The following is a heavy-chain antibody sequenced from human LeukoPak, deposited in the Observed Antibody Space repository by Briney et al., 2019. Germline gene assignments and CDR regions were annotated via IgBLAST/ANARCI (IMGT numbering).Heavy chain of an antibody. V-gene: IGHV4-59*01. J-gene: IGHJ5*02. CDR3: ARELDDYSNYDRWFGP. CDR2: IYYSGST. Sequence: PSETLSLTCTVSGGSISSYYWSWIRQPPGKGLEWIGYIYYSGSTNYNPSLKSRVTISVDTSKNQFSLKLSSVTAADTAVYYCARELDDYSNYDRWFGPWGQGTLVTVSS. CDR1: GGSISSYY. D-gene: IGHD4-11*01.